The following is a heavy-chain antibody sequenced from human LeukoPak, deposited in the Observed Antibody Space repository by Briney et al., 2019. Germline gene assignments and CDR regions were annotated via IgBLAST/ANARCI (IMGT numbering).Heavy chain of an antibody. Sequence: PGGSLRLSCAASGFTFSSYGMSWVRQAPGKGLEWVSAISGSGGSTYYADSVKGRFTITRDNSKNTLYLQMNSLRAEDTAVYYCAKEGVVVIEYYFDYWGQGTLVTVSS. CDR3: AKEGVVVIEYYFDY. V-gene: IGHV3-23*01. CDR1: GFTFSSYG. J-gene: IGHJ4*02. CDR2: ISGSGGST. D-gene: IGHD3-22*01.